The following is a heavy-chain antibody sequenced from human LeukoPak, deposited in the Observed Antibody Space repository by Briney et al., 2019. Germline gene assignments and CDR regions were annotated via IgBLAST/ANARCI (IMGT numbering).Heavy chain of an antibody. V-gene: IGHV4-61*02. CDR3: ARAYCGGDCSVDY. J-gene: IGHJ4*02. D-gene: IGHD2-21*02. CDR1: GGSISSGSYY. CDR2: IYTSGST. Sequence: SQTLSLTCTVSGGSISSGSYYWSWIRQPAGKGLEWIGRIYTSGSTNYNPSLKSRVTISVDTSKNQFSLKLSSVTAADTAVYYCARAYCGGDCSVDYRGQGTLVTVSS.